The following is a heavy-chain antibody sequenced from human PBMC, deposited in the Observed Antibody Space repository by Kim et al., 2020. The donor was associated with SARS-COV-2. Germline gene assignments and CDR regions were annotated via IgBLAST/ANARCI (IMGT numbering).Heavy chain of an antibody. Sequence: SETLSLTCTVSGGSISSGGYYWSWIRQHPGKGLEWIGYIYYSGSTYYNPSLKSRVTISVDTSKNQFSLKLSSVTAADTAVYYCARTSQVTRNWFDPWGQGTLVTVSS. CDR3: ARTSQVTRNWFDP. J-gene: IGHJ5*02. CDR1: GGSISSGGYY. CDR2: IYYSGST. D-gene: IGHD2-21*02. V-gene: IGHV4-31*03.